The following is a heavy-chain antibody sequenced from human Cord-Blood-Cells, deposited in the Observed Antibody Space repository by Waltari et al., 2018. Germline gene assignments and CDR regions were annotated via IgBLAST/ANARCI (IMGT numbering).Heavy chain of an antibody. Sequence: QVQLQQWGAGLLKPSETLSLTCAVYGGSFSGYYWSWIRQPPGKGLEWIGEINHSGSTNYNPSLKSRVTISVDTSKNKFSLKLSSVTAADTAVYYCARGENTGNDYWGQGTLVTVSS. CDR2: INHSGST. D-gene: IGHD3-10*01. V-gene: IGHV4-34*01. CDR1: GGSFSGYY. CDR3: ARGENTGNDY. J-gene: IGHJ4*02.